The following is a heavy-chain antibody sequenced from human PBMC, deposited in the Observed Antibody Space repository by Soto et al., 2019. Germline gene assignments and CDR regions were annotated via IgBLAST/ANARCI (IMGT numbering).Heavy chain of an antibody. CDR3: TRGSRDYNWNEHYYNGMDV. V-gene: IGHV3-49*03. D-gene: IGHD1-1*01. J-gene: IGHJ6*02. CDR1: GFTFGDYA. CDR2: IRSKAYGGTT. Sequence: GVSLRLSCTASGFTFGDYAMSWFRQAPGKGLEWVGFIRSKAYGGTTEYAASVKGRFTISRDDSKSIAYLQMNSLKTEDTAVYYCTRGSRDYNWNEHYYNGMDVWGQGTPVTVSS.